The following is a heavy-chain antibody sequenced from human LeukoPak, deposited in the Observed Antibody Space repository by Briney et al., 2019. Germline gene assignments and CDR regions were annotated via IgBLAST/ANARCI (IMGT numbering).Heavy chain of an antibody. D-gene: IGHD4-11*01. CDR1: GGSISSSNW. J-gene: IGHJ4*02. V-gene: IGHV4-4*02. CDR3: ARRMTTIVPFDY. Sequence: PSETLSLTCAVSGGSISSSNWWSWVRQPPGKGLEWIGEIYHSGSTNYNPSLKSRVTISVDKSKNQISLKLSSVTAADTAVYYCARRMTTIVPFDYWGQGTLVTVSS. CDR2: IYHSGST.